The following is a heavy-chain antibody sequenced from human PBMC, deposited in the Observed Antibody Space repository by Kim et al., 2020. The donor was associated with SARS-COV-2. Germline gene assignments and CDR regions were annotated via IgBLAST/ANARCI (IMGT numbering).Heavy chain of an antibody. J-gene: IGHJ4*02. D-gene: IGHD6-19*01. CDR3: ARQKAVAGTRYFDY. V-gene: IGHV4-39*01. Sequence: NPSLKRRVTISVDTSKNQFSLKRSSVTAADTAVYYCARQKAVAGTRYFDYWGQGTLVTVSS.